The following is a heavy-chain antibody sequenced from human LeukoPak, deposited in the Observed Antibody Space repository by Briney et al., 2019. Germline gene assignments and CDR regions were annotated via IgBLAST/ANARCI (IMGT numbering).Heavy chain of an antibody. V-gene: IGHV3-23*01. D-gene: IGHD4-17*01. CDR1: GFTFSSYA. J-gene: IGHJ4*02. CDR3: AKGDTVTNFDY. CDR2: ISGSGVST. Sequence: PGGSLRLSCAAFGFTFSSYAMSWVRQAPGKGLERVSAISGSGVSTYYADSVKGRFTISRDNSKNTLYLQMNSLRAEDTAIYYCAKGDTVTNFDYWGQGTLVTVSS.